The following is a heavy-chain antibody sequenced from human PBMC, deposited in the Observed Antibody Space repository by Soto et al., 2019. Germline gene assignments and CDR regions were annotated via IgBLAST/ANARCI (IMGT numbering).Heavy chain of an antibody. V-gene: IGHV3-48*02. J-gene: IGHJ6*02. D-gene: IGHD1-26*01. CDR3: ARAKDSEKYKFYYYGMNV. CDR1: GCTLSDYS. CDR2: ISATSNTI. Sequence: AGGSVRLSCAASGCTLSDYSMNWVRQAPGKGLEWVSYISATSNTIYYADSVKGRFTISRDNAKNALYLQMNSLREDDTAVYYCARAKDSEKYKFYYYGMNVSGQGTTVTVSS.